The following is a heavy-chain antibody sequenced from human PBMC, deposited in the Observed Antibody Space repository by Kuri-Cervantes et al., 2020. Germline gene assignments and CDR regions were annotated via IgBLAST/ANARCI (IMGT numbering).Heavy chain of an antibody. V-gene: IGHV1-46*01. D-gene: IGHD2-15*01. J-gene: IGHJ5*02. CDR1: GYTFTSYY. CDR2: INPSGGST. CDR3: AREGFCSGGSCYATNWFDP. Sequence: ASVKVSCKASGYTFTSYYMHWVRQAPGQGLEWMGIINPSGGSTSYAQKFQGRVTMTRDTSTSTVYMELSSLRSEDTAVYYCAREGFCSGGSCYATNWFDPWGQGTLVTVSS.